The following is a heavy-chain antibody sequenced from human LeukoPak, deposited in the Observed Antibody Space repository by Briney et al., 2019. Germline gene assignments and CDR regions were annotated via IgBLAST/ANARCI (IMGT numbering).Heavy chain of an antibody. V-gene: IGHV2-5*01. D-gene: IGHD3-3*01. Sequence: SGPTLVKPTQTLTLTCTLSGFSLSSSSGVGVGWIRQPPGKALEWLALIYWNDDKRYSPYLKSRLTIAKDTSKNQVVLTMTNMDPVDTATYYCAHKYDFWNGYDDWGQGTLVTVSS. CDR2: IYWNDDK. CDR3: AHKYDFWNGYDD. J-gene: IGHJ4*02. CDR1: GFSLSSSSGVG.